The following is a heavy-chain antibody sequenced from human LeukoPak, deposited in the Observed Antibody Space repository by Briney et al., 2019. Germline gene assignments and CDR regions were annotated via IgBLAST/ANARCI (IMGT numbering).Heavy chain of an antibody. Sequence: PGRSLRLSCAASGFTFSSYAMHLVRQAPGKGLEWVAVISYDGSNKYYADSVKGRFTISRDNSKNTLYLQMNSLRAEDTAVYYCARIYSYGYRFDYWGQGTLVTVSS. CDR1: GFTFSSYA. D-gene: IGHD5-18*01. CDR3: ARIYSYGYRFDY. CDR2: ISYDGSNK. V-gene: IGHV3-30-3*01. J-gene: IGHJ4*02.